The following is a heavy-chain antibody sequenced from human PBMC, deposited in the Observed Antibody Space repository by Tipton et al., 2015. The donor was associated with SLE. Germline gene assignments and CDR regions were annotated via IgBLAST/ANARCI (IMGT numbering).Heavy chain of an antibody. Sequence: TLSLTCAVSGYSISSGYYWGWIRQPPGKGLEWIGEINHSGSTNYNPTLKSRVTISVDTSKNQFSLKLSSVTAADTAVYYCARHPARNTAMVGYFDYWGQGTLVTVSS. CDR1: GYSISSGYY. V-gene: IGHV4-38-2*01. CDR3: ARHPARNTAMVGYFDY. D-gene: IGHD5-18*01. J-gene: IGHJ4*02. CDR2: INHSGST.